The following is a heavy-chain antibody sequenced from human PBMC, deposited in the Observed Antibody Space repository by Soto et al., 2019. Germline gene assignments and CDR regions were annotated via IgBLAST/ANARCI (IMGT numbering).Heavy chain of an antibody. CDR2: IYYSGST. CDR3: ASFGSSWYLENYPFDY. CDR1: GGSISSYG. D-gene: IGHD6-13*01. Sequence: SETLSLTCTVSGGSISSYGWSWIRQPPGKGLEWIGYIYYSGSTNYNPSLKSRVTISVDTSKNQFSLKLSSVTAADTAVYYCASFGSSWYLENYPFDYWGQGTLVTVSS. J-gene: IGHJ4*02. V-gene: IGHV4-59*12.